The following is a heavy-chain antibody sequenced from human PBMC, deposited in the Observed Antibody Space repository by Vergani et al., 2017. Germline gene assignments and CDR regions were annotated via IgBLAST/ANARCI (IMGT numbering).Heavy chain of an antibody. Sequence: QVQLQESGPGLVKPSETLSLTCTVSGGSISSYYWSWIRQPPGKGLEWIGYIYYSGSTNYNPSLKSRVTISVDTSKNQFSLKLSSVTAADTAVYYCARVSLARYYYYYMDVWGKGTTVTVS. D-gene: IGHD3-3*02. CDR2: IYYSGST. J-gene: IGHJ6*03. V-gene: IGHV4-59*01. CDR3: ARVSLARYYYYYMDV. CDR1: GGSISSYY.